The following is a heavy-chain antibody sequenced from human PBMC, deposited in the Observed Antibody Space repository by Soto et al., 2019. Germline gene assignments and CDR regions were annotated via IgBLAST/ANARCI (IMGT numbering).Heavy chain of an antibody. CDR1: GGSFSGYY. D-gene: IGHD1-26*01. Sequence: SETLSLTCAVYGGSFSGYYWSWIRQPPGKGLEWIGEINHSGSTNYNPSLKSRVTISVDTSKNQFSLKLSSVTAADTAVYYCVIREVLWDYYYYGMDVWGQGTTVTVSS. V-gene: IGHV4-34*01. J-gene: IGHJ6*02. CDR3: VIREVLWDYYYYGMDV. CDR2: INHSGST.